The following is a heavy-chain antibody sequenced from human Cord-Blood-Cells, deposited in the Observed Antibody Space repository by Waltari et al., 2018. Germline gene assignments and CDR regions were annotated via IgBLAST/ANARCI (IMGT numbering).Heavy chain of an antibody. CDR1: GYTFTGYY. CDR2: INPNSGGT. V-gene: IGHV1-2*02. Sequence: QVQLVQSGAEVKKPGASVKVSCKASGYTFTGYYMHWVRQAPGQGLEWMGWINPNSGGTNYAQKFQGRVTMTRDTSISTAYMELSRLRSDDTAVYYCAREAGERSSGWYWFDPWGQGTLVTVSS. J-gene: IGHJ5*02. D-gene: IGHD6-19*01. CDR3: AREAGERSSGWYWFDP.